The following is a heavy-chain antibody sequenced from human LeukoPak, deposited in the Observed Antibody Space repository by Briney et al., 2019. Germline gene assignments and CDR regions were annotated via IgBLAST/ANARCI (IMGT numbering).Heavy chain of an antibody. CDR2: SIPIFGTA. Sequence: ASVKVSCKASGGIFSSYAISWVRHAPGQGLEWMGGSIPIFGTASYAQKFQGRVTMTRDMSTSTVYMELSSLRSEDTAVYYCARDRSVGATAYNWFDPWGQGTLVTVSS. CDR3: ARDRSVGATAYNWFDP. D-gene: IGHD1-26*01. V-gene: IGHV1-69*05. CDR1: GGIFSSYA. J-gene: IGHJ5*02.